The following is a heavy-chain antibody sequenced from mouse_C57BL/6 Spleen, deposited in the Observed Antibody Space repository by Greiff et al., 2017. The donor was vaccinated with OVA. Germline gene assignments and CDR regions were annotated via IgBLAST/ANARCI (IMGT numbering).Heavy chain of an antibody. D-gene: IGHD1-1*01. Sequence: VQLQQPGAELVKPGASVKLSCKASGYTFTSYWMHWVKQRPGQGLEWIGMIHPNSGSTNYNEKFKSKATLTVDKSSSTAYMQLSSLTSEDSAVYYCARLSTTRYFDYWGQGTTLTVSS. V-gene: IGHV1-64*01. CDR1: GYTFTSYW. CDR3: ARLSTTRYFDY. J-gene: IGHJ2*01. CDR2: IHPNSGST.